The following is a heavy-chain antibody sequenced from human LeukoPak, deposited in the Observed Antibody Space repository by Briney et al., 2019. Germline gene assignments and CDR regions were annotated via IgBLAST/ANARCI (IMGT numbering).Heavy chain of an antibody. Sequence: SETLSLTCTVSGGSISSYYWSWIRQPPGKGLEWIGYIYYSGSTNYNPSLKSRVTISVDTSKNQFSLKLSSVTAADTAVYYCARGRYYYYYMDVWGKGTTVTVSS. CDR3: ARGRYYYYYMDV. V-gene: IGHV4-59*08. J-gene: IGHJ6*03. CDR1: GGSISSYY. CDR2: IYYSGST.